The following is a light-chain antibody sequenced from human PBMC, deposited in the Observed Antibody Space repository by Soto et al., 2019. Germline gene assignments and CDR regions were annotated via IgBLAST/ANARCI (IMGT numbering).Light chain of an antibody. CDR3: QSCDSSRFYV. CDR2: GNS. Sequence: QSVLTQPPSVSGAPGQRVTISCTGSSSNIGTGYDVHWYQQLPGTAPKLLIYGNSNRPSGVPDRFSGSKSGTSASLAITGLQAEDEADYYCQSCDSSRFYVFGTGTKLTVL. J-gene: IGLJ1*01. CDR1: SSNIGTGYD. V-gene: IGLV1-40*01.